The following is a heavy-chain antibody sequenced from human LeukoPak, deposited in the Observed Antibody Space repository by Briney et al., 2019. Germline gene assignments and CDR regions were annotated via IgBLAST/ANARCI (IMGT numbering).Heavy chain of an antibody. Sequence: SETLSLTCTVSGGSISSYYWSWIRQPAGKGLEWIGRIYTSGSTNYNPSLKSRVTISVDTSKNQFSLKLSSVTAADTAVYYCARIAPAAAGPYYYYYYYMDVWGKGTTVTISS. CDR1: GGSISSYY. J-gene: IGHJ6*03. CDR3: ARIAPAAAGPYYYYYYYMDV. V-gene: IGHV4-4*07. D-gene: IGHD6-13*01. CDR2: IYTSGST.